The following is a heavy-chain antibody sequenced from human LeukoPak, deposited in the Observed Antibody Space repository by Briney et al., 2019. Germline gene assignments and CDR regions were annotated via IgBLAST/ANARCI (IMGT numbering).Heavy chain of an antibody. J-gene: IGHJ3*01. CDR1: GGSISSYY. CDR2: IYYSGTT. Sequence: SETLSLTCTVSGGSISSYYWSWIRQSPGKGLEWIGYIYYSGTTNYNPSLKSRVTISVDTSKNQFSLNLTSVTAADTAMYYCARDASLQTGAFDVWGQGTMVTVSS. CDR3: ARDASLQTGAFDV. D-gene: IGHD5-24*01. V-gene: IGHV4-59*12.